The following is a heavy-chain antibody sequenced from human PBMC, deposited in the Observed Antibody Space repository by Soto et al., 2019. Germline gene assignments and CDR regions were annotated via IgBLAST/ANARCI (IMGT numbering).Heavy chain of an antibody. CDR2: IYYSGST. Sequence: QLQLQESGPGLVKPSETLSLTCTVSGGSISSSSYYWGWIRQPPGKGLEWIGSIYYSGSTYYNPSPKRRVPISLNTARNQFSLKLRSVTAAAAAVYFCASQQLGHYYPGMDVWGQGTTVTVSS. CDR3: ASQQLGHYYPGMDV. J-gene: IGHJ6*02. D-gene: IGHD6-13*01. CDR1: GGSISSSSYY. V-gene: IGHV4-39*01.